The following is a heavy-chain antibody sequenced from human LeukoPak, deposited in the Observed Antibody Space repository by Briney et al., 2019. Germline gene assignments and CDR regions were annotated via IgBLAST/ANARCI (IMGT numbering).Heavy chain of an antibody. CDR2: IRSKAYGGTT. CDR3: TRDLLWFGELLNYYYYGMDV. Sequence: GGSLRLSCTASGFTFGDYAMSWVRQAPGKGLEWVGFIRSKAYGGTTEYAASVKGRFTISRDDSKSIAYLQMNSLKTEDTAVYYCTRDLLWFGELLNYYYYGMDVWGQGALVTVSS. J-gene: IGHJ6*02. CDR1: GFTFGDYA. D-gene: IGHD3-10*01. V-gene: IGHV3-49*04.